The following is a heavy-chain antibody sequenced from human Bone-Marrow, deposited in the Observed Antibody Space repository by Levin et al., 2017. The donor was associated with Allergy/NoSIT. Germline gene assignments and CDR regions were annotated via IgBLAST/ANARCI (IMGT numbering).Heavy chain of an antibody. V-gene: IGHV4-61*01. CDR2: IYYSGST. CDR3: ARRSVIYGSGSYYAVPPRRRKTYYYYYMDV. J-gene: IGHJ6*03. CDR1: GGSVRSGSYY. Sequence: SQTLSLTCTVSGGSVRSGSYYWSWIRQPPGKGLEWIGYIYYSGSTNYNPSLKSRVTISVDTSKNQFSLKLSSVTAADTAVYYCARRSVIYGSGSYYAVPPRRRKTYYYYYMDVWGKGTTVTVSS. D-gene: IGHD3-10*01.